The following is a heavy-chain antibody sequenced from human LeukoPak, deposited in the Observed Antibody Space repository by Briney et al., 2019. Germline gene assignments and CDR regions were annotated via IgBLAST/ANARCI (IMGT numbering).Heavy chain of an antibody. J-gene: IGHJ5*02. CDR3: AGGDMTTVQDWFDP. D-gene: IGHD4-17*01. Sequence: PSQTLSLTCTVSGGSISSGSYYWSWIRQPAGKGLEWIGRIYTSGSTNYNPSLKSQVTISVDTSKNQFSLKLSSVTAADTAVYYCAGGDMTTVQDWFDPWGQGTLVTVSS. V-gene: IGHV4-61*02. CDR1: GGSISSGSYY. CDR2: IYTSGST.